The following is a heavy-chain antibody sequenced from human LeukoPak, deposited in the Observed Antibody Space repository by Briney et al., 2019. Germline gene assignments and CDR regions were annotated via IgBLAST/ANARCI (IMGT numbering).Heavy chain of an antibody. D-gene: IGHD3-22*01. J-gene: IGHJ4*02. CDR1: GFTFSSYA. V-gene: IGHV3-23*01. Sequence: GGSLRLSCAASGFTFSSYAMSWVRQTPGKGLEWVSAISGSGGSTYYADSVKGRFTISRDNSKNTLYLQMNSLRAEDTAVYYCAKEGLYYYDSSGYSADFDYWGQGTLVTVSS. CDR2: ISGSGGST. CDR3: AKEGLYYYDSSGYSADFDY.